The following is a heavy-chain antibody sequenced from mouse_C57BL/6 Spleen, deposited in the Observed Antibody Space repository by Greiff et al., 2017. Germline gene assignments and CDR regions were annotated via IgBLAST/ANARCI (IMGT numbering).Heavy chain of an antibody. D-gene: IGHD1-1*01. CDR2: ISSGGSYT. V-gene: IGHV5-6*01. Sequence: EMKLMESGGDLVKPGGSLKLSCAASGFTFSSYGMSWVRQTPDKRLEWVATISSGGSYTYYPDSVKGRFTISRDNAKNTLYLQMSSLKSEDTAMYYCARTVVVTEDYYFDYWGQGTTLTVSS. CDR3: ARTVVVTEDYYFDY. CDR1: GFTFSSYG. J-gene: IGHJ2*01.